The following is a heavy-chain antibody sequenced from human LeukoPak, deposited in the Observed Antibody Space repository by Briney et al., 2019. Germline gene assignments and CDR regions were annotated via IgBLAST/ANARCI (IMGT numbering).Heavy chain of an antibody. CDR1: GGPFSGYY. D-gene: IGHD2-15*01. J-gene: IGHJ4*02. V-gene: IGHV4-34*01. Sequence: SETLSLTCAVYGGPFSGYYWSWIRQPPGKGLEWIGEINHSGSTNYNPSLKSRVTISVDTSKNQFSLKLSSVTAADTAVYYCARGWGVAATQPNFDYWGQGTLVTVSS. CDR2: INHSGST. CDR3: ARGWGVAATQPNFDY.